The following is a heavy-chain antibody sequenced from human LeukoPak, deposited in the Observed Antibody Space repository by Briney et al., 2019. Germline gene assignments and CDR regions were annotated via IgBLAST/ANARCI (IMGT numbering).Heavy chain of an antibody. CDR2: LNAGGDST. J-gene: IGHJ4*02. CDR3: ARQTAVRGSGWELDY. CDR1: GFTFSTYG. V-gene: IGHV3-23*01. D-gene: IGHD6-19*01. Sequence: GGSLRLSCAASGFTFSTYGMSWVRQAPGKGLEWVSSLNAGGDSTYYTDSVKGRFTISRDDSKNALYLQMNSLRAEDTAVYYCARQTAVRGSGWELDYWGQGTLITVFS.